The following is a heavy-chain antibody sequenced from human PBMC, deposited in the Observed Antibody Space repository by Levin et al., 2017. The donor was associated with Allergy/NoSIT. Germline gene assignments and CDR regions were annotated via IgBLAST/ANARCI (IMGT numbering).Heavy chain of an antibody. J-gene: IGHJ4*02. D-gene: IGHD3-22*01. V-gene: IGHV3-15*01. CDR3: ATGSNRYDSSDFDR. Sequence: AGGSLRLSCAASGFTFSNAWMSWVRQGPGKGLEWLGRIRRNSDGGATEYAAPVKGRFTISRDDSKNTLYLQMNSLETEDTAVYYCATGSNRYDSSDFDRWGQGTLVTVSS. CDR1: GFTFSNAW. CDR2: IRRNSDGGAT.